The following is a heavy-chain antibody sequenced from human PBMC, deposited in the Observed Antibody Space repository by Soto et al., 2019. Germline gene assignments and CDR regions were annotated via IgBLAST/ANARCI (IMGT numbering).Heavy chain of an antibody. V-gene: IGHV1-8*01. CDR2: MNPNSGNT. D-gene: IGHD3-16*01. J-gene: IGHJ6*02. Sequence: ASVKVSCKASGYTFTSYDINWVRQATGQGLEWMGWMNPNSGNTGYAQKFQGRVTMTRDTSISTAYMELSRLRSDDTAVYYCARDYGAGNYYYYGMDVWGQGTTVTVSS. CDR3: ARDYGAGNYYYYGMDV. CDR1: GYTFTSYD.